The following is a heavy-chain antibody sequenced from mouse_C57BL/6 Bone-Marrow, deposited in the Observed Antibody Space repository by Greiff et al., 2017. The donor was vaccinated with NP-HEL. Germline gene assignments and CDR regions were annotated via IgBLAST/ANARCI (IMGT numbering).Heavy chain of an antibody. Sequence: EVKLKQSGPELVKPGASVKISCKASGYTFTDYYMNWVKQSHGKSLEWIGDINPNNGGTSYNQKFKGKATLTVDKSSSTAYMELRSLTSEDSAVYYCAHYGSSHYYAMDYWGQGTSVTVSS. D-gene: IGHD1-1*01. CDR2: INPNNGGT. CDR1: GYTFTDYY. J-gene: IGHJ4*01. CDR3: AHYGSSHYYAMDY. V-gene: IGHV1-26*01.